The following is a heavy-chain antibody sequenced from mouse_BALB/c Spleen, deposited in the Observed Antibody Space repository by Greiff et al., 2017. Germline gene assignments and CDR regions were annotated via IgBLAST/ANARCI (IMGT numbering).Heavy chain of an antibody. J-gene: IGHJ2*01. CDR3: AREEFDY. Sequence: EVQRVESGGGLVKPGGSLKLSCAASGFTFSDYYMYWVRQTPEKRLEWVATISDGGSYTYYPDSVKGRFTISRDNAKNNLYLQMSSLKSEDTAMYYCAREEFDYWGQGTTLTVSS. CDR1: GFTFSDYY. V-gene: IGHV5-4*02. CDR2: ISDGGSYT.